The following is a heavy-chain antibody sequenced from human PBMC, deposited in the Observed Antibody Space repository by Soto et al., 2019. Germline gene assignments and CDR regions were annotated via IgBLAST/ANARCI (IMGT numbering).Heavy chain of an antibody. V-gene: IGHV3-23*01. CDR1: GFTFSSYA. CDR3: AKSRLTFGGVIVSYYFDY. D-gene: IGHD3-16*02. CDR2: ISGSGGST. J-gene: IGHJ4*02. Sequence: LRLSCAASGFTFSSYAMSWVRQAPGKGLEWVSAISGSGGSTYYADSVKGRFTISRDNSKNTLYLQMNSLRAEDTAVYYCAKSRLTFGGVIVSYYFDYWGQGTLVTVSS.